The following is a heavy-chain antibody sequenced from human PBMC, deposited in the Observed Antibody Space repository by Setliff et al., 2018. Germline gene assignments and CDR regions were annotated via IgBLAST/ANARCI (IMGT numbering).Heavy chain of an antibody. CDR2: IHYSGST. J-gene: IGHJ2*01. V-gene: IGHV4-38-2*01. Sequence: ETLSLTCAVSGASIRNNYYWGWIRQPPGKGLEWIGSIHYSGSTYYTPSLKSRVTISVDTSRNQFSLKLSSVAVADTAVYYCYFSSNWFFDLRGRGTLVTVSS. CDR1: GASIRNNYY. CDR3: YFSSNWFFDL. D-gene: IGHD6-19*01.